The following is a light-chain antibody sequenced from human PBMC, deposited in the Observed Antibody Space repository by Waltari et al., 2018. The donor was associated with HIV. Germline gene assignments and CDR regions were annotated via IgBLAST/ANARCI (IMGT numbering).Light chain of an antibody. CDR3: QQYYNTPFT. CDR2: WAS. CDR1: RNVLYDSNNKNT. V-gene: IGKV4-1*01. J-gene: IGKJ3*01. Sequence: DIVMTQSPDSLAVSLGERATINCTSARNVLYDSNNKNTLAWYQQKPGQPPTLLIYWASTRESGVPDRFSGSGSGTDFTLTISSRQAEDVAVYYCQQYYNTPFTFGPGTKVDI.